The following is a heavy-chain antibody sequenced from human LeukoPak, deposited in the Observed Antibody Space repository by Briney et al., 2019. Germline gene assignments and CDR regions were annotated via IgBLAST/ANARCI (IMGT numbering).Heavy chain of an antibody. Sequence: PSETLSLTCAVYGGSFSGYYWSWIRQPPGKGLEWIGEINHSGSTSYNPSLKSRVTISVDTSKNQFSLKLSSVTAADTAVYYCARGHYGDYEFDYWGQGTLVTVSS. CDR1: GGSFSGYY. CDR3: ARGHYGDYEFDY. CDR2: INHSGST. J-gene: IGHJ4*02. D-gene: IGHD4-17*01. V-gene: IGHV4-34*01.